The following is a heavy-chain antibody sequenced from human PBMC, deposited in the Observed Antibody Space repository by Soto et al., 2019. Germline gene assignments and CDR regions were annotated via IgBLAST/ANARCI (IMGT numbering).Heavy chain of an antibody. Sequence: SETLSLTCTVSGGSISSYYWSWIRQPPGKGLEWIGYIYYSGSTNYNPSLKSRATISVDTSKNQFSLKLSSVTAADTAVYYCARHKSHQRPLGYYYMDVWGKGTTVTVSS. CDR1: GGSISSYY. CDR3: ARHKSHQRPLGYYYMDV. CDR2: IYYSGST. V-gene: IGHV4-59*08. J-gene: IGHJ6*03.